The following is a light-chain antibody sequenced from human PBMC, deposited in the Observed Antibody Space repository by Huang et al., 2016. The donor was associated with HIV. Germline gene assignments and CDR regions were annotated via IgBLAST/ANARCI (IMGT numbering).Light chain of an antibody. J-gene: IGKJ2*01. V-gene: IGKV1-39*01. CDR1: QNINRY. CDR2: GAA. CDR3: QQSAVTPRT. Sequence: EIQITQYPSSLSASVGDRVIITCRASQNINRYLNWYQQHQGKAPKLLISGAAKLQSGLPSSFSGSGAGTHFPLSISSLSPEDSATYYCQQSAVTPRTFGQGTKLEI.